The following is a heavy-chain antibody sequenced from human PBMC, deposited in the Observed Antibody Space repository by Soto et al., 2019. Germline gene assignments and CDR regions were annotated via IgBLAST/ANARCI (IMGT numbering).Heavy chain of an antibody. CDR3: ARDPSEGRVGNWFES. D-gene: IGHD2-2*01. Sequence: EVQLVESGGGLVKPGGSLRLSCAASGFTFSRYGMNWLRQAPGKGLVWVASISSSTSYVYYADSVKGRFSTSRDNAKNILYVEMYALRTEDTAVYYCARDPSEGRVGNWFESWGQGPLVTVSS. CDR2: ISSSTSYV. J-gene: IGHJ5*01. CDR1: GFTFSRYG. V-gene: IGHV3-21*06.